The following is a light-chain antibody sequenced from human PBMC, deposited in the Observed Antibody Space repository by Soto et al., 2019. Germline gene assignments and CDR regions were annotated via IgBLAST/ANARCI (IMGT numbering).Light chain of an antibody. J-gene: IGKJ4*01. Sequence: DVQMTQSPSTLSASVGDRVTITCRASQSINNLLAWYQQKPGKAPKFLIYDASSLESGVPSRFSGSGSGTEFTLTISSLQPDDFATYYCQQYNSYSLTFGGGTKVDIK. CDR2: DAS. V-gene: IGKV1-5*01. CDR3: QQYNSYSLT. CDR1: QSINNL.